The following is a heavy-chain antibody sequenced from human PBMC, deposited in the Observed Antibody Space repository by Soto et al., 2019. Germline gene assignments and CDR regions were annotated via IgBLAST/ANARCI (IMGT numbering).Heavy chain of an antibody. Sequence: ASVKVSCKASGYTFTSYDINWVRQATGQGLEWMGWMNPNSGNTGYAQKFQGRVTITRDTSASTAYMELSSLRSEDTAVYYCARSWFGHQVHWFDSWGQGTLVTVSS. D-gene: IGHD3-16*01. J-gene: IGHJ5*01. CDR2: MNPNSGNT. CDR1: GYTFTSYD. CDR3: ARSWFGHQVHWFDS. V-gene: IGHV1-8*01.